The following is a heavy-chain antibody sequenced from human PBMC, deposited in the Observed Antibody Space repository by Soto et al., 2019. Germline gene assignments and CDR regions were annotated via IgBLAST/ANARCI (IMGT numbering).Heavy chain of an antibody. Sequence: PGGSLRLSCAASGFTVSSNYMSWVRQAPGKGLEWVSVIYSGGSTYYADSVKGRFTISRDNSKNTLYLQMNSLRAEDTAVYYCARDLVNSGYDYGGYWGQGTLVTVSS. V-gene: IGHV3-66*01. CDR1: GFTVSSNY. CDR3: ARDLVNSGYDYGGY. CDR2: IYSGGST. D-gene: IGHD5-12*01. J-gene: IGHJ4*02.